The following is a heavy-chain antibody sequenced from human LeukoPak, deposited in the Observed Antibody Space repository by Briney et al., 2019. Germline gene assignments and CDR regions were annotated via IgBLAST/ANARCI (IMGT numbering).Heavy chain of an antibody. J-gene: IGHJ5*02. CDR2: MYYSGST. CDR3: ARESLLHYYDSSGFRFPYNWFDP. D-gene: IGHD3-22*01. CDR1: GGSISSSGYY. V-gene: IGHV4-39*07. Sequence: SETLSLTCTVSGGSISSSGYYWGWIRQPRGKGLEWIGRMYYSGSTYYNPSLKSRVTISVDTSKNQDSLKLSSVTAADTAVYYCARESLLHYYDSSGFRFPYNWFDPWGQGTLVTVSS.